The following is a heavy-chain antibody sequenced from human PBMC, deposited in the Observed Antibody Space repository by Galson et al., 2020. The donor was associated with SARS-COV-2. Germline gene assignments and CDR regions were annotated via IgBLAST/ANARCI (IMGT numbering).Heavy chain of an antibody. CDR1: GLSFTSYW. D-gene: IGHD7-27*01. V-gene: IGHV3-74*01. Sequence: LSLTCAASGLSFTSYWMNWVRQAPGRGLVWVSRINSDGSSTSYADSVKGRFTISRDNAKNTVYLQMNSLRAEDTAVYYCASVNWEPFDDWGQGTRVTVSS. J-gene: IGHJ4*02. CDR2: INSDGSST. CDR3: ASVNWEPFDD.